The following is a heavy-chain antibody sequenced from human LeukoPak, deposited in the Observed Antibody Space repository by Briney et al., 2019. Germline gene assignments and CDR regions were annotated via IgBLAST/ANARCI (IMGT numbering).Heavy chain of an antibody. V-gene: IGHV5-51*01. J-gene: IGHJ6*02. D-gene: IGHD5-24*01. CDR3: ARRGEIASIHGYYYGMDV. CDR2: IYPGDSDT. CDR1: GYSFTNYW. Sequence: GESLKISCKGSGYSFTNYWIGWVRQMPGKGLEWMGIIYPGDSDTRYSPSFQGQVTISVDKSLSTAYLQWSSLKASDTAIYFCARRGEIASIHGYYYGMDVWGLGTTVTVSS.